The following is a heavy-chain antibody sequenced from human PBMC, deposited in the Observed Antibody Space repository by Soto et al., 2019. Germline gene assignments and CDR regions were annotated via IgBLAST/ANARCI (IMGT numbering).Heavy chain of an antibody. V-gene: IGHV1-24*01. CDR3: ATLQRQIERKPAAIWSFDS. D-gene: IGHD2-2*01. CDR1: GYSLSDLS. J-gene: IGHJ4*02. Sequence: ASVKVSCKVSGYSLSDLSIHWVRQAPGKGLEWMGGLDAEDGETIYAQKLQGRGTMTEDTSTDTAYMELSSLTSEDTAMYYCATLQRQIERKPAAIWSFDSWGQGTLVTVSS. CDR2: LDAEDGET.